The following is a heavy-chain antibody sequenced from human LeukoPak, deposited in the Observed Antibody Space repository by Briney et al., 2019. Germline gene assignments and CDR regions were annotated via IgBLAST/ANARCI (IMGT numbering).Heavy chain of an antibody. CDR3: ARVEHDYGDG. J-gene: IGHJ4*02. D-gene: IGHD4-17*01. V-gene: IGHV1-2*02. Sequence: SVTVPCKACGYTFPRYYTHWVRQAPGQGLAWMEWINPSSGGTNYPQKFQGRVTMSRDTSISTAYMELSRLRSDDTAVYYGARVEHDYGDGWGQGTLVTVSS. CDR2: INPSSGGT. CDR1: GYTFPRYY.